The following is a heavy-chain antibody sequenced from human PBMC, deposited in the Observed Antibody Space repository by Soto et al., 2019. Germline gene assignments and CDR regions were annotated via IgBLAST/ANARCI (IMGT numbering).Heavy chain of an antibody. V-gene: IGHV1-8*01. D-gene: IGHD6-13*01. CDR2: MNPNSGNT. CDR3: ARERSAAGTGWFDP. Sequence: QVQLVQSGAEVKKPGASVKVSCKASGYTFTSYDINWVRQATGQGLEWMGWMNPNSGNTGYAQKFQGRVTMTRNTSISTADMELSSLRSEDTAVYFCARERSAAGTGWFDPWGQGPLVTVSS. J-gene: IGHJ5*02. CDR1: GYTFTSYD.